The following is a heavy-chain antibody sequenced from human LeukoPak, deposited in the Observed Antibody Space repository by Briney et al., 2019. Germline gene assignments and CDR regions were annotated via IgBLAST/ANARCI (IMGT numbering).Heavy chain of an antibody. J-gene: IGHJ4*02. D-gene: IGHD2-2*01. Sequence: SGGSLRLSCVASGFSISNYYIHWVRQAPGKGLEWAASVRQDGKLKFYADSVKARFTISRDNSKNTVFLQMDSLRAEDTAQYYCSRDRGDREFDYWGQGTLVTVSA. CDR1: GFSISNYY. CDR3: SRDRGDREFDY. V-gene: IGHV3-30*02. CDR2: VRQDGKLK.